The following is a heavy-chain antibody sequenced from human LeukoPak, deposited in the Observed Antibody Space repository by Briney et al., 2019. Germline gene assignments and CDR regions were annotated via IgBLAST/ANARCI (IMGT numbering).Heavy chain of an antibody. V-gene: IGHV3-15*01. CDR3: TTERPYFDN. CDR1: GFTFSDAW. Sequence: GGSLRLSCAASGFTFSDAWVSWGRQAPGKGLEWVGRIKSKTHGGTTQYAAPVKGRFTISRDDSKTTVYLQMNSLKSEDAAMYYCTTERPYFDNWGQGTLVTVSS. J-gene: IGHJ4*02. CDR2: IKSKTHGGTT.